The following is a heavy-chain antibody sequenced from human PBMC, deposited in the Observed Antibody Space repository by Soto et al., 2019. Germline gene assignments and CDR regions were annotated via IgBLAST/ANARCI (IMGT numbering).Heavy chain of an antibody. Sequence: QAHLMQSGAEVKKPGSSVKVSCKASGGTFSGYAISWVRQRPGRGLEWMGGIIPIFGITTYAEKFQGRITLAAYESTGTAFMDLRSLISEDTAVYYCARDPRSITGTTASEDFQFWGPGTLVSVSS. CDR1: GGTFSGYA. CDR2: IIPIFGIT. J-gene: IGHJ1*01. CDR3: ARDPRSITGTTASEDFQF. V-gene: IGHV1-69*01. D-gene: IGHD1-20*01.